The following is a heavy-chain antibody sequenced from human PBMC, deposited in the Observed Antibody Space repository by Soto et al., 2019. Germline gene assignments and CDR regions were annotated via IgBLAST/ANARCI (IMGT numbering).Heavy chain of an antibody. CDR3: AKGGVTTIMWASDN. CDR2: VSYDGHNT. Sequence: QVQLVESGGGVVQPGRSLRLSFAASGFTFSSYGMHWVRQAPGKGLEWVATVSYDGHNTYYANSVKGRFTASRDNSENTQYLQLNSLRAEDTAVYYCAKGGVTTIMWASDNWGQGTLVTVSS. D-gene: IGHD4-4*01. V-gene: IGHV3-30*18. J-gene: IGHJ4*02. CDR1: GFTFSSYG.